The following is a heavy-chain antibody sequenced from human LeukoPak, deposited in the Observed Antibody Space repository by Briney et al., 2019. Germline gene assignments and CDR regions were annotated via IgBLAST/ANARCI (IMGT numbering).Heavy chain of an antibody. CDR2: IYPGDSDT. Sequence: GESLKISCKGSGYSFTNYWIGWVRQMPGKGLEWMGIIYPGDSDTRYSPSFEGQVTISVDKSTTTAYLQWSSLKASDSAIYYCARLGVMVRGASDQITAFDIWGQGTLVTISS. CDR1: GYSFTNYW. D-gene: IGHD3-10*01. CDR3: ARLGVMVRGASDQITAFDI. J-gene: IGHJ3*02. V-gene: IGHV5-51*01.